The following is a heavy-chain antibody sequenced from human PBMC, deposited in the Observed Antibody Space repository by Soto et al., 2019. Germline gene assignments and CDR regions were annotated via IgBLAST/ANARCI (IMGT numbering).Heavy chain of an antibody. CDR2: IYSGGST. CDR1: GFTVSSNY. D-gene: IGHD5-12*01. CDR3: AARPSGYVTIIDY. V-gene: IGHV3-66*01. J-gene: IGHJ4*02. Sequence: GGSLRLSCAASGFTVSSNYMSWVRQAPGKGLEWVSVIYSGGSTYYADSVKGRFTISRDNSKNTLYLQMNSLRAEDTAVYYCAARPSGYVTIIDYWGQGTLVTVSS.